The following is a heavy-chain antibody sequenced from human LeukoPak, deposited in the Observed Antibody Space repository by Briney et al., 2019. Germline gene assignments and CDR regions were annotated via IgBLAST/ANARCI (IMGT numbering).Heavy chain of an antibody. CDR3: ARGKTSQNIVTRKTYNWFDP. Sequence: PGGSLRLSCAASGFIFSSYNMNWVRQAPGKGLEWVSSISSSSDYIYYADSVKGRFTISRDNAKNSLYLQMKSLRAEDTAVYYCARGKTSQNIVTRKTYNWFDPWGQGTLVTVSS. CDR1: GFIFSSYN. D-gene: IGHD2/OR15-2a*01. V-gene: IGHV3-21*01. J-gene: IGHJ5*02. CDR2: ISSSSDYI.